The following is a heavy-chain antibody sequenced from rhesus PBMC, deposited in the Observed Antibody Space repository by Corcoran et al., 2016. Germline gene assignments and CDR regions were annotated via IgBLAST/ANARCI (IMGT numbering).Heavy chain of an antibody. D-gene: IGHD6-25*01. CDR2: IYCRGSIP. J-gene: IGHJ4*01. Sequence: QLQLQESGPGLVKPSETLSVTCAVSGGSISSSYWSWIRQAPGKGLEWVGYIYCRGSIPNYNPSLTSRVTLSVDTSKNQFSLKLSSVTAADTAVYYCARAPRIAAAYDYWGQGVLVTVSS. CDR3: ARAPRIAAAYDY. V-gene: IGHV4-169*01. CDR1: GGSISSSY.